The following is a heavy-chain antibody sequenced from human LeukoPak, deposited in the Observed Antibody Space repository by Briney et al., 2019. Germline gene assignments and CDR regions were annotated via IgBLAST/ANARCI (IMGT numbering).Heavy chain of an antibody. V-gene: IGHV3-30*04. Sequence: PGRSLRLSCAASGFTFSSYAMHWVRQAPGKGLEWVAVISYDGSNKYYADSVKGRFTISRDNSKNTLYLQMNSLRAEDTAVYYCARDRMVRGVILHDYWGQETLVTVSS. CDR2: ISYDGSNK. CDR1: GFTFSSYA. CDR3: ARDRMVRGVILHDY. J-gene: IGHJ4*02. D-gene: IGHD3-10*01.